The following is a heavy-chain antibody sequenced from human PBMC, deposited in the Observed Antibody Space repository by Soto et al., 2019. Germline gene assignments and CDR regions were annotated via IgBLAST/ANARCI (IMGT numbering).Heavy chain of an antibody. J-gene: IGHJ4*02. CDR3: ARSGYSYGPNPLLY. CDR1: GGSISSGGYY. D-gene: IGHD5-18*01. V-gene: IGHV4-31*03. Sequence: LSLTCTVSGGSISSGGYYWSWIRQHPGKGLEWIGYIYYSGGTYYNPSLKSRVTISVDTSKNQFSLKLSSVTAADTAVYYCARSGYSYGPNPLLYWGQGTLVTVSS. CDR2: IYYSGGT.